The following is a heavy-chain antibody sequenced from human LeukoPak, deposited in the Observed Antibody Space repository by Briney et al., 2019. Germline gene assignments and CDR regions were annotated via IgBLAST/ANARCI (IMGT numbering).Heavy chain of an antibody. J-gene: IGHJ4*02. V-gene: IGHV3-23*01. CDR2: ISGSGGST. CDR1: GFTFSSYA. Sequence: GGSLRLSCAASGFTFSSYAMSWVRQAPGKGLEWVSAISGSGGSTYYADSVKGRFTISRDNSKNTLYLQMNSLRAEDTAVYYCAKAYYYDSSGPAFFDYWGQGTLVTVSS. D-gene: IGHD3-22*01. CDR3: AKAYYYDSSGPAFFDY.